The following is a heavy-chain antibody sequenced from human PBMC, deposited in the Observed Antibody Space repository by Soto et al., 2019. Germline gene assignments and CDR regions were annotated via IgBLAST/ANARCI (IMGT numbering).Heavy chain of an antibody. J-gene: IGHJ1*01. V-gene: IGHV1-18*01. CDR2: ISAYNGNT. Sequence: ASVKVSCKASGYTFTSYGISWVRQAPGQGLEWMGWISAYNGNTNYAQKLQGRVTMTTDKSTSTAYMGLRSLRSDDTAVYYCARDPRIAAAYAEYFQHWGQGTLVTVSS. CDR3: ARDPRIAAAYAEYFQH. CDR1: GYTFTSYG. D-gene: IGHD6-13*01.